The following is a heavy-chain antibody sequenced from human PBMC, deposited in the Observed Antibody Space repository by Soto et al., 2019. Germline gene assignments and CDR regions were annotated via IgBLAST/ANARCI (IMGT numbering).Heavy chain of an antibody. CDR2: INHSGSA. CDR3: ARGVYDYVWGITQTDY. V-gene: IGHV4-34*01. CDR1: GGSFSGYY. J-gene: IGHJ4*02. Sequence: QVQLQQWGAGLLKPSETLSLTCAVYGGSFSGYYWSWIRQPPGKGLEWIGEINHSGSANYNPSLKSRVSMSVDPSKNQFSLKLSSVTAADTAVYYCARGVYDYVWGITQTDYWGQGSLVTVSS. D-gene: IGHD3-16*01.